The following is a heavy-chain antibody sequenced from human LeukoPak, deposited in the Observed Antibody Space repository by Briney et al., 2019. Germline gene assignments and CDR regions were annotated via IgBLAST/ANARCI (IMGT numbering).Heavy chain of an antibody. CDR2: IIPILGIA. V-gene: IGHV1-69*04. CDR1: GGTFSSYA. D-gene: IGHD3-22*01. J-gene: IGHJ5*02. Sequence: ASVKVSCTASGGTFSSYAISWVRQAPGQGLEWMGRIIPILGIANYAQKFQGRVTITADKSTSTAYMELSSLRSEDTAVYYCAREPVYYYDSSGYYTLGWFDPWGREPWSPSPQ. CDR3: AREPVYYYDSSGYYTLGWFDP.